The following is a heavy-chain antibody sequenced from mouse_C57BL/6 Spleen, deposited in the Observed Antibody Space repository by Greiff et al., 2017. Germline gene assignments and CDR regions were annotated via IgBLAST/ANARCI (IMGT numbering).Heavy chain of an antibody. CDR1: GFTFSSYA. Sequence: EVNVVESGGGLVKPGGSLKLSCAASGFTFSSYAMSWVRQTPEKRLEWVATISDGGSYTYYPDNVKGRFTISRDNAKNNLYLQMSHLKSEDTAMYYCARESTMITPRPFAYWGQGTLVTVSA. D-gene: IGHD2-4*01. J-gene: IGHJ3*01. CDR2: ISDGGSYT. CDR3: ARESTMITPRPFAY. V-gene: IGHV5-4*01.